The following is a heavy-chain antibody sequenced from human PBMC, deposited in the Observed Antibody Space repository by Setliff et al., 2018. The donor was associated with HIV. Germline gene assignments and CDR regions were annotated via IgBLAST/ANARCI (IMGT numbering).Heavy chain of an antibody. Sequence: GESLRLSCAASGFSFSSYGMHWVRQAPGKGLEWVAVISYDGSEKYYADSVKGRFTISRDNSKNTLYLQMNSLGADDTAMYYCAKDQGHTAMAYVDNWGQGTLGTVSS. CDR3: AKDQGHTAMAYVDN. D-gene: IGHD5-18*01. J-gene: IGHJ4*02. CDR1: GFSFSSYG. CDR2: ISYDGSEK. V-gene: IGHV3-30*18.